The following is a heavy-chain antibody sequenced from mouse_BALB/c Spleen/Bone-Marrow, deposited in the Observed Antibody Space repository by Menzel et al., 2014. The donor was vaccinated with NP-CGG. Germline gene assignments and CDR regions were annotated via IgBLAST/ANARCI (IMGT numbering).Heavy chain of an antibody. D-gene: IGHD1-1*01. CDR2: ISSGGST. CDR1: GFTFSSYA. CDR3: ARVTDTFYYGSSYWYFDV. Sequence: EVQLVESGGGLVKPGGSLKLSCAASGFTFSSYAMSWVRQTPEKRLEWVASISSGGSTYYPDSVKGRFTISRDNVRNILYLQMSSLRSEDTAMYYCARVTDTFYYGSSYWYFDVWGAGTTVTVPS. J-gene: IGHJ1*01. V-gene: IGHV5-6-5*01.